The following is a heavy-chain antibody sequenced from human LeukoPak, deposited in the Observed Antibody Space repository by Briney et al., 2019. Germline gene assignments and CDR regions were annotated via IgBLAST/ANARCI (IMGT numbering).Heavy chain of an antibody. CDR1: GGSFSGYY. Sequence: PSETLSLTCAVYGGSFSGYYWSWIRQPPGKGLEWIGEINHSGSTNYNPSLKSRVTMSVDTSKNQFSLKLSSVTAADTAVYYCARATHYDYIWGSYRFHNWFDPWGQGTLVTVSS. CDR3: ARATHYDYIWGSYRFHNWFDP. V-gene: IGHV4-34*01. D-gene: IGHD3-16*02. J-gene: IGHJ5*02. CDR2: INHSGST.